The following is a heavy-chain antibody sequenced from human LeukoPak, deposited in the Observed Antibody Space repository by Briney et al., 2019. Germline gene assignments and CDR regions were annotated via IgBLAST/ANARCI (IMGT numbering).Heavy chain of an antibody. Sequence: PSETLSLTCTVSGGSITTSSYYWGWIRQPPGKGLEWIGIIYYSGSTYYNPSLKGRVTISVDTSKNQFSLKLSSVTAADTAVYYCARAFRARYFDLWGRATLPTVSS. CDR2: IYYSGST. CDR1: GGSITTSSYY. J-gene: IGHJ2*01. V-gene: IGHV4-39*01. CDR3: ARAFRARYFDL. D-gene: IGHD2/OR15-2a*01.